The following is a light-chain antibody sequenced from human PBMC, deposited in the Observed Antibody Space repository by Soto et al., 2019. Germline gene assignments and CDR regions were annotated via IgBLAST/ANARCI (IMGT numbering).Light chain of an antibody. V-gene: IGLV2-8*01. Sequence: QSVLTQPPSASGSPGQSVTISCTGTSSDVGAYNSVSWYQQHPGKAPKLMIYEVSKRPSGVPDRFSGSKSGNTASLTVSGLQAEDEADYYCNSCAGSIHYYGFGTGTKVTVL. CDR3: NSCAGSIHYYG. CDR2: EVS. J-gene: IGLJ1*01. CDR1: SSDVGAYNS.